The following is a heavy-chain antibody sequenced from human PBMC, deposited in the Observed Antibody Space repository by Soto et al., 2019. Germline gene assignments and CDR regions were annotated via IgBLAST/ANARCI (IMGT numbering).Heavy chain of an antibody. CDR3: AREVSAGFWFDP. Sequence: QVQLQQSGPGLVKPSQTLSLTCAISGDSVSGNSAWNWIRQSPSRGLEWLGRTYYRSEWYNDYALSVKSRITINPDTSKNRFSLHLNSVTPEDTAVYYCAREVSAGFWFDPWGQGTLVIVSS. CDR2: TYYRSEWYN. J-gene: IGHJ5*02. CDR1: GDSVSGNSA. V-gene: IGHV6-1*01. D-gene: IGHD6-13*01.